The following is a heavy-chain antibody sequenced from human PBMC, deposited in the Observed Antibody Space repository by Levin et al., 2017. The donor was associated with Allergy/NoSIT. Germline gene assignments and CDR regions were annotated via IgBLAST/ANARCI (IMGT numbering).Heavy chain of an antibody. D-gene: IGHD3-3*01. Sequence: GGSLRLSCAASGFTFDDYAMHWVRQAPGKGLEWVSGINWNSGSLGYADSVKGRFTISRDNAKNSLYLQMNSLRAEDTALYYCAKGGGDFWSGYHNDYWGQGTLVTVSS. CDR1: GFTFDDYA. CDR3: AKGGGDFWSGYHNDY. CDR2: INWNSGSL. J-gene: IGHJ4*02. V-gene: IGHV3-9*01.